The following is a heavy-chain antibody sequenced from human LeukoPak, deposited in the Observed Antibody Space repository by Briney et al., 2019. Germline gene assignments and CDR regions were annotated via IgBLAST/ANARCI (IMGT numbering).Heavy chain of an antibody. CDR2: ISAYNGNT. CDR1: GYTFTSYG. D-gene: IGHD6-19*01. V-gene: IGHV1-18*01. J-gene: IGHJ6*03. CDR3: ARDASSGWYFGAPDYYYMDV. Sequence: ASVKVSCKASGYTFTSYGISWVRQAPGQGLEWMGWISAYNGNTNYAQKLQGRVTMTTDTSTSTAYMELRSLRSDDTAVYYCARDASSGWYFGAPDYYYMDVWGKGTTVTVS.